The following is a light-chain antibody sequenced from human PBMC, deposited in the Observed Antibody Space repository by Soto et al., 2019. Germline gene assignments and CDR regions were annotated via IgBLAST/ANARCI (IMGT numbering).Light chain of an antibody. Sequence: IVMTQSPDSLAVSLGERATINCRSSQSVFQSFHRKNLIAWYQQKPGQPPKLLFYWASARESGVPDRFSVSESGTDFTLTINSLQAEDVAVYYCHQYYRSPNTFGGGTKLEIK. CDR3: HQYYRSPNT. V-gene: IGKV4-1*01. CDR2: WAS. J-gene: IGKJ2*01. CDR1: QSVFQSFHRKNL.